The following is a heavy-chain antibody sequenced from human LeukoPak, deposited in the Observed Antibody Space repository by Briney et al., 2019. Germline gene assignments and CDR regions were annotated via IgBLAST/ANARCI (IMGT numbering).Heavy chain of an antibody. V-gene: IGHV4-61*02. Sequence: SETLSLTCTVSGGSISSGSYYWSWIRQPAGKGLEWIGRIYTSGSTNYNPSLKSRVTISVGTSKNQFSLKLSSVTAADTAVYYCARVEGGSYYVFDYWGQGTLVTVSS. CDR3: ARVEGGSYYVFDY. J-gene: IGHJ4*02. CDR2: IYTSGST. CDR1: GGSISSGSYY. D-gene: IGHD1-26*01.